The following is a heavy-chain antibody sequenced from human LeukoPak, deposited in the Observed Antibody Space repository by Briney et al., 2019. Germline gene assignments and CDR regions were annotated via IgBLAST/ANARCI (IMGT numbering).Heavy chain of an antibody. Sequence: GGSLRLSCAASGFTFSSYGMHWVRQAPGKGLEWVAFIRYDGSNKYYADSVKGRFTIYRDNSKNTLYLQMNSLRAEDTAVYYCAKDLTAAAFSLAYWGQGTLVTVSS. D-gene: IGHD6-13*01. CDR1: GFTFSSYG. CDR3: AKDLTAAAFSLAY. J-gene: IGHJ4*02. V-gene: IGHV3-30*02. CDR2: IRYDGSNK.